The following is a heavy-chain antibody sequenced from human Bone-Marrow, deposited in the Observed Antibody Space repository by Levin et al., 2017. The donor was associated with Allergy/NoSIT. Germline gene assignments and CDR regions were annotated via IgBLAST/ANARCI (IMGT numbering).Heavy chain of an antibody. V-gene: IGHV3-7*01. CDR2: INQGGNEK. Sequence: QLGESLKISCEVSGFSFESFWMSWVRQAPGKGLEWVANINQGGNEKYYADSVTGRFTISRDNAQKLVYLQMNRLRVEDTGVYYCARALVWSGYHSGYWGQGTLVTVSS. D-gene: IGHD3-3*01. CDR3: ARALVWSGYHSGY. CDR1: GFSFESFW. J-gene: IGHJ4*02.